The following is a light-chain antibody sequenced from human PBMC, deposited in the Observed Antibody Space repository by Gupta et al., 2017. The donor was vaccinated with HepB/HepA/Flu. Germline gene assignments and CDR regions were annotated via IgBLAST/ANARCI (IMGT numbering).Light chain of an antibody. CDR3: VAWDDSLSALV. CDR2: RNN. CDR1: SSNIGSNF. Sequence: QSVLTQPPSASGTPVQRVTISSSGSSSNIGSNFVYWYQQLPGTAPKLLIFRNNQRPSGVPDRFSGSKSGTSASLAISGLRSEDEADYHCVAWDDSLSALVFGGGTKVTAL. J-gene: IGLJ3*02. V-gene: IGLV1-47*01.